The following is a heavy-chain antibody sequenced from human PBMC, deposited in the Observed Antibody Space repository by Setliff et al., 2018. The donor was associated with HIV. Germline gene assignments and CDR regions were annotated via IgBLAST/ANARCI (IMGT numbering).Heavy chain of an antibody. Sequence: PWGSLRLSCAASGFSFRNFGMHWVRQSPGKGLEWVADISYDGDNEHYADSVEGRFTISRHNSKNTLYLHRNSLRAEDTAVYYCAKKVPGVGVAGPFDYWGQGTLVTVSS. CDR1: GFSFRNFG. CDR3: AKKVPGVGVAGPFDY. V-gene: IGHV3-30*18. J-gene: IGHJ4*02. CDR2: ISYDGDNE. D-gene: IGHD6-19*01.